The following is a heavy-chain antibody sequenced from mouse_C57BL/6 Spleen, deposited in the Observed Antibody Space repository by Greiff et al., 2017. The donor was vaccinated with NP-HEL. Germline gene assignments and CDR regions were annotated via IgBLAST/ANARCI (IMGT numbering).Heavy chain of an antibody. J-gene: IGHJ1*03. Sequence: VQLQQSGPELVKPGASVKISCKASGYTFTDYYMNWVKQSHGKSLEWIGDINPNNGGTSYNQKFKGKATLTVDKSSSTAYMELRSLTSEDSAVYYCALITTVRVAWGTGTTVTVSS. CDR3: ALITTVRVA. CDR1: GYTFTDYY. D-gene: IGHD1-1*01. CDR2: INPNNGGT. V-gene: IGHV1-26*01.